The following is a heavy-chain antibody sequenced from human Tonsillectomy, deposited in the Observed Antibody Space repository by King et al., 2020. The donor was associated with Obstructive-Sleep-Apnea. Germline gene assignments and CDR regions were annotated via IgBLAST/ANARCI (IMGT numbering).Heavy chain of an antibody. J-gene: IGHJ6*02. CDR2: INHSGST. CDR3: ARGRRGSGSYRYYYYGIDV. Sequence: QVQLQQWGAGLLKPSETLSLTCAVYGGSFSGYYWSWIRQPPGKGLEWIGEINHSGSTNYNPSLKSRVTISVDTSNNQFSLKLSSVTAADTAVYYGARGRRGSGSYRYYYYGIDVWGQGTTVTVSS. D-gene: IGHD1-26*01. CDR1: GGSFSGYY. V-gene: IGHV4-34*01.